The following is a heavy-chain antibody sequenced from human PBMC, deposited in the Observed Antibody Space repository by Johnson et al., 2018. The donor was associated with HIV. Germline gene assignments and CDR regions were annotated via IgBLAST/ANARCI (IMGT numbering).Heavy chain of an antibody. Sequence: QVHLVESGGGVVQPGRSLRLSCAASGFTFSYYAMHWVRQAPGKGLEWVAVISYDGSNKYYADSVKGRFTISRDNSKNTLYLQMNSLRAEDTAVYYCAKGQWLDAFDIWGQGTMVTVSS. J-gene: IGHJ3*02. D-gene: IGHD6-19*01. CDR3: AKGQWLDAFDI. CDR2: ISYDGSNK. V-gene: IGHV3-30*04. CDR1: GFTFSYYA.